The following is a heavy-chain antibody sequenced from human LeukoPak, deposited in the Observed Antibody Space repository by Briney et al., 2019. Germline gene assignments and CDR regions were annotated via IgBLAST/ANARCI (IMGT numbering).Heavy chain of an antibody. Sequence: PGGSLRLSCAASAFSLNAYNMNWVRQAPGKGLEWVSSISYTGTYIYYADSVKGRFTISRDNAQNSLYLQMNSLRAEDTAIYYCVRDRGAYRPIDYWGQGTLVTVSS. CDR2: ISYTGTYI. CDR3: VRDRGAYRPIDY. V-gene: IGHV3-21*04. CDR1: AFSLNAYN. J-gene: IGHJ4*02. D-gene: IGHD1-26*01.